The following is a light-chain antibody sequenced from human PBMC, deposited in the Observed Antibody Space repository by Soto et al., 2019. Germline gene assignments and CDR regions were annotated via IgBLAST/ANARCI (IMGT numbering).Light chain of an antibody. Sequence: EIVLTQSPGTLSLSPGERATLSCRASQSVSSSYLAWYQQKPGQAPRLLIYGTSSRATGIPDRFSGSGSGTDFTLTISRLEPEDFAVYYCQKYVTSPEWTVGQGTKVDIK. J-gene: IGKJ1*01. V-gene: IGKV3-20*01. CDR1: QSVSSSY. CDR2: GTS. CDR3: QKYVTSPEWT.